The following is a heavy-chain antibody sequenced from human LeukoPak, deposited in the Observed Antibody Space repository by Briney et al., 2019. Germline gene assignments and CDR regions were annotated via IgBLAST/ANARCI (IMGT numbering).Heavy chain of an antibody. D-gene: IGHD2-8*01. CDR1: GFTFSSSW. V-gene: IGHV3-7*01. Sequence: PGGSLRLSCAASGFTFSSSWMTWVRQAPGKGLEWVASIREDGSEKPSVDSVKGRFTISRDNAKNSLYLQMDSLRAEDTAVYYCARGPTNGQAFDYWGQGTLVSVSS. J-gene: IGHJ4*02. CDR3: ARGPTNGQAFDY. CDR2: IREDGSEK.